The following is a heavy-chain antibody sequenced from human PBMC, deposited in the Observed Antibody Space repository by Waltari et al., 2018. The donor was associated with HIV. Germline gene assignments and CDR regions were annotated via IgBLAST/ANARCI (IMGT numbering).Heavy chain of an antibody. J-gene: IGHJ4*02. CDR1: GFTFSSNI. CDR3: ARDLSAASVAGSSGY. D-gene: IGHD6-19*01. V-gene: IGHV3-21*01. Sequence: EVQLVESGGGLVKPGGSLRLSCAASGFTFSSNIMHWVRQASGKGLEYISSISSGSGYIYYADSVKGRFTISRDNAKNSLYLQMNSLRAADTAVYYCARDLSAASVAGSSGYWGQGTLVTVSS. CDR2: ISSGSGYI.